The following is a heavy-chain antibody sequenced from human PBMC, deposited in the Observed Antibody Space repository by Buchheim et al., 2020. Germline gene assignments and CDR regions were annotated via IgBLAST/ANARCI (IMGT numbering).Heavy chain of an antibody. CDR3: AKAVYGDFWYFNL. J-gene: IGHJ2*01. D-gene: IGHD4-17*01. V-gene: IGHV3-49*03. Sequence: EVQLVHSGGGLVQPGRSLRLSCTGSGLSLTNHAITWFRQAPGKGLEWVALIKSQAYGGTTDYAASANGRFSISRDDPKNIAYLQMNSLTAEDTAVYYCAKAVYGDFWYFNLWGRGTL. CDR1: GLSLTNHA. CDR2: IKSQAYGGTT.